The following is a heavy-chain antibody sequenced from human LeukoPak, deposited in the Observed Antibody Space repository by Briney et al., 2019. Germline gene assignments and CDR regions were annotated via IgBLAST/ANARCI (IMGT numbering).Heavy chain of an antibody. D-gene: IGHD4-17*01. V-gene: IGHV4-39*07. CDR3: AREWGYGDYALDWFDP. CDR1: SGSISTSNYY. CDR2: IFYSGST. J-gene: IGHJ5*02. Sequence: SETLSLTCTVSSGSISTSNYYWGWVRQPPGKALEWIGNIFYSGSTYYSPSLKSRVTISLDTSRNQFSLKLNSVTAADTAVYYCAREWGYGDYALDWFDPWGQGTLVTVSS.